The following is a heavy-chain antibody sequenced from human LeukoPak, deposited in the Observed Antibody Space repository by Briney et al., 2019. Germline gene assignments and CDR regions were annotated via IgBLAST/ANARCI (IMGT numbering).Heavy chain of an antibody. J-gene: IGHJ5*02. V-gene: IGHV1-69*01. CDR3: AREITIFGVATSNWFDP. Sequence: ASVKVSCKASGGTFSSYAISWVRQAPGQGLEWMGGIIPIFGTANYAQKFQGRVTITADESTSTAYMELSSLRSEDTAVCYCAREITIFGVATSNWFDPWGQGTLVTVPS. D-gene: IGHD3-3*01. CDR1: GGTFSSYA. CDR2: IIPIFGTA.